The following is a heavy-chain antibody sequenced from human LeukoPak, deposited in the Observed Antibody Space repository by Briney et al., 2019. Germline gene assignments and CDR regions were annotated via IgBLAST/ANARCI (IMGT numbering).Heavy chain of an antibody. CDR3: ARGLRYFDWLEPPDY. CDR2: IYYSGST. Sequence: SETLSLTCTVSGGSISSYYWSWIRQPPGKGLEWIGYIYYSGSTNYNPSLKSRVTISVDTSKNQFSLTLSSVTAADTAVYYCARGLRYFDWLEPPDYWGQGTLVTVSS. V-gene: IGHV4-59*01. D-gene: IGHD3-9*01. J-gene: IGHJ4*02. CDR1: GGSISSYY.